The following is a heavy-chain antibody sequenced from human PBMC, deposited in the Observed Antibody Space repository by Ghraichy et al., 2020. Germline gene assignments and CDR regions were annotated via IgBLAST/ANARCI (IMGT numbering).Heavy chain of an antibody. CDR1: GLGVSSNY. CDR3: ARDRRYCGHNCYLYYYYGMDV. CDR2: LYSDGTP. Sequence: GGSLRLSCAASGLGVSSNYMSWVRQAPGKGLEWVAILYSDGTPFYADSVRGRFTISRDESRNTMYLQMNTLRAEDTAVYYCARDRRYCGHNCYLYYYYGMDVRGRGTTVTVSS. D-gene: IGHD2-21*01. J-gene: IGHJ6*02. V-gene: IGHV3-53*01.